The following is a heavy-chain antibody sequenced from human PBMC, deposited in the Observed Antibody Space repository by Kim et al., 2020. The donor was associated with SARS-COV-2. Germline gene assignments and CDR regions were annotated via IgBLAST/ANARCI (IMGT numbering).Heavy chain of an antibody. CDR1: GFTLSNNV. CDR2: IRSRASAETT. J-gene: IGHJ4*01. D-gene: IGHD2-21*02. V-gene: IGHV3-23*01. CDR3: AKDRGGSDRPVFDS. Sequence: GGSLRLSCAASGFTLSNNVMSWVRQAPGRGLEWVSTIRSRASAETTYYADSVNGRFTISRDISQNTLYLELNSLRAYDTALYYCAKDRGGSDRPVFDSLG.